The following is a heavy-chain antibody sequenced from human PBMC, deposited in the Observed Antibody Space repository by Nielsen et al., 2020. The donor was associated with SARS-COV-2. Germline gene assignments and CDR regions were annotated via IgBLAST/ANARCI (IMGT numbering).Heavy chain of an antibody. CDR3: VRGMDF. V-gene: IGHV5-10-1*01. CDR1: GYSFTNVL. CDR2: IDTIDSET. Sequence: GGFLRPSCKASGYSFTNVLINWVRQMPGRGLGWLGKIDTIDSETYYSPSFRGHVVISVDKSINTAYLEWGSLKASDSGIYYCVRGMDFWGPGTKVNVSS. J-gene: IGHJ6*02.